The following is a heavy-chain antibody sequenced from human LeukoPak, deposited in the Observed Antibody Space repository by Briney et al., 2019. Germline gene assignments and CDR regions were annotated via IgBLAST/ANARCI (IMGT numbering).Heavy chain of an antibody. J-gene: IGHJ5*02. CDR3: ARRSSIVATIGQHGDEFDP. Sequence: PSETLSLTCTVSGGSISSSSYYWGWIRQPPGKGLEWIGSIYYSGSTYYNPSLKSRVTISVDTSKNQFSLKLSSVTAADTAVYYCARRSSIVATIGQHGDEFDPWGQGTLVTVSS. D-gene: IGHD5-12*01. CDR2: IYYSGST. CDR1: GGSISSSSYY. V-gene: IGHV4-39*01.